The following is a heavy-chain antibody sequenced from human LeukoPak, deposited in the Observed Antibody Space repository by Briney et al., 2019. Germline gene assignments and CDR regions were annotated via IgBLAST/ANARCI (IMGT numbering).Heavy chain of an antibody. J-gene: IGHJ4*02. CDR2: IKQDGSEK. V-gene: IGHV3-7*01. CDR3: ARGGGTFDY. Sequence: PGGSLRLSCAASGFTFSSYWMSWVRQAPGKGLEWVANIKQDGSEKSDVDSMKGRFTISRDNAKNSLYLQMNSLRAEDTAVYYCARGGGTFDYWGQGTLVTVSS. D-gene: IGHD1-26*01. CDR1: GFTFSSYW.